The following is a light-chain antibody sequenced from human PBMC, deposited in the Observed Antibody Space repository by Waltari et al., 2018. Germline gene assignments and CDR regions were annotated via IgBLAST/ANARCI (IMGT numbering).Light chain of an antibody. Sequence: EIVMTQSPATLSVSRGGSATLSCRASLSIDDSLAWYQQKPGQPPRLLIHGASTRDTGIPVRFSGSGSGTAFTLNITGLQSEDFAVYFCQQYNQWPLTFGRGTKVEIK. CDR2: GAS. V-gene: IGKV3-15*01. CDR3: QQYNQWPLT. J-gene: IGKJ4*01. CDR1: LSIDDS.